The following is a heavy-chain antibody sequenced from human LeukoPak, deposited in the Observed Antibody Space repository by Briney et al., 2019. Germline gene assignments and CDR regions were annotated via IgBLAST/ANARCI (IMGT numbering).Heavy chain of an antibody. Sequence: PSETLSLTCAVHGGSLSGYYWTWIRQPPGKGLEWIGEINHSGSTNYNPSLKSRVTISVDTSKNQFSLKLSSVTAADTAVYYCARGGGYWYMDVWGKGTTVTVSS. J-gene: IGHJ6*03. CDR3: ARGGGYWYMDV. D-gene: IGHD2-8*02. V-gene: IGHV4-34*01. CDR2: INHSGST. CDR1: GGSLSGYY.